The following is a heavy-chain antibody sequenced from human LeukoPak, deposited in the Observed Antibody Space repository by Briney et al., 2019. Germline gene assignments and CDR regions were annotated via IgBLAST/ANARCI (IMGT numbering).Heavy chain of an antibody. D-gene: IGHD6-13*01. CDR2: ISWNSGSI. CDR1: GFTFDDYA. J-gene: IGHJ1*01. V-gene: IGHV3-9*01. CDR3: ARVQDGSSWYEYFQH. Sequence: QPGRCLRLSCAASGFTFDDYAMHWVRQAPGKGLEWVSGISWNSGSIGYADSVKGRFTISRDNAKNSLYLQMNSLRAEDTAVYYCARVQDGSSWYEYFQHWGQGTLVTVSS.